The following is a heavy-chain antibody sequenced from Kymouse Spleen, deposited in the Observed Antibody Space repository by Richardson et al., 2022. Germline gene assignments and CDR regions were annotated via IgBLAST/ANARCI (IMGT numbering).Heavy chain of an antibody. CDR3: ARGGVAAALFDY. D-gene: IGHD6-13*01. Sequence: QVQLQESGPGLVKPSETLSLTCTVSGGSISSYYWSWIRQPPGKGLEWIGYIYYSGSTNYNPSLKSRVTISVDTSKNQFSLKLSSVTAADTAVYYCARGGVAAALFDYWGQGTLVTVSS. V-gene: IGHV4-59*01. CDR1: GGSISSYY. J-gene: IGHJ4*02. CDR2: IYYSGST.